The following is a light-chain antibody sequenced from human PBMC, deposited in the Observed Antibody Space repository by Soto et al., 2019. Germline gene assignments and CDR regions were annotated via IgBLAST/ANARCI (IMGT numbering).Light chain of an antibody. Sequence: EIVLTQSPGTLSLSPGERSTLSCRASRSISSFLGLYHQKPGQPPRLLIYDASNRATGVPARFSGSGSEKDFPVTVISLQPEDFAVYYCRQQRNWPWSLGQGTRVDIK. CDR2: DAS. J-gene: IGKJ1*01. CDR3: RQQRNWPWS. CDR1: RSISSF. V-gene: IGKV3-11*01.